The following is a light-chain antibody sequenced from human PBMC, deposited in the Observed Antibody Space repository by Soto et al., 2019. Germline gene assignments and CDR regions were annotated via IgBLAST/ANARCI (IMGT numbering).Light chain of an antibody. J-gene: IGKJ1*01. V-gene: IGKV1-39*01. Sequence: DIQMTQSPSSLSASVGDSVTITCRASQGISSYLNWYQQKPGKAPRLLIYAAASLQSGVPSRFSGSGSGTDFTLTISSLQPEDFATYYRQQSYSAPWTFGQGTKVEIK. CDR1: QGISSY. CDR3: QQSYSAPWT. CDR2: AAA.